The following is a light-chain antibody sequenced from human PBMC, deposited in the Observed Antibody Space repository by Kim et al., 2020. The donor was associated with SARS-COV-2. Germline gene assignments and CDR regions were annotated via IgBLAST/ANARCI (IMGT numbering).Light chain of an antibody. CDR3: QQYNSDLIT. Sequence: ASVGDTVTITCRASQSIDRWLAWYQGKPGKAPDLLIYQASTLQSGVPLRFSGSGSGTEFTLTINSLQPDDFATYYCQQYNSDLITFGGGTKVDIK. J-gene: IGKJ4*01. V-gene: IGKV1-5*03. CDR1: QSIDRW. CDR2: QAS.